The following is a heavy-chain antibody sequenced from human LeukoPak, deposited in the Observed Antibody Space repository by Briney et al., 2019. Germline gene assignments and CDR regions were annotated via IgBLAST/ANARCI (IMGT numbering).Heavy chain of an antibody. J-gene: IGHJ5*02. V-gene: IGHV1-46*01. CDR1: GYTFTGYY. CDR2: INPSGGST. CDR3: ARGGVGATTYVWFDP. Sequence: ASVKVSCKASGYTFTGYYMHWVRQAPGQGLEWMGVINPSGGSTSYAQNFQGRVTMTRDMSTSTVYMELSSLRADDTAVYYCARGGVGATTYVWFDPWGQGTLVTVS. D-gene: IGHD1-26*01.